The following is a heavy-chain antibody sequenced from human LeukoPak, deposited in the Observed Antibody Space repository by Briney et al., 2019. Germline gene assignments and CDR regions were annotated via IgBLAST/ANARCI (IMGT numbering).Heavy chain of an antibody. Sequence: SVKVSCKASGGTFSSYAISWVRQAPGHGLEWMGRIIPIFGTANYAQKFQGRVTITTDGSTSTAYMELSSLRSEDTAVYYCARERDRGYSYGYGYWGQGTLVTVSS. CDR1: GGTFSSYA. CDR3: ARERDRGYSYGYGY. J-gene: IGHJ4*02. CDR2: IIPIFGTA. V-gene: IGHV1-69*05. D-gene: IGHD5-18*01.